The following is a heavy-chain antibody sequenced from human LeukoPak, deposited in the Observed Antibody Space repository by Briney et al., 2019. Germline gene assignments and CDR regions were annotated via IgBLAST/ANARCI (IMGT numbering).Heavy chain of an antibody. D-gene: IGHD5-12*01. CDR3: AKVRGGYGRQIAYYYYYGMDV. Sequence: GGSLRLSCAASGFTFSSYAMSWVRQAPGKGLEWVSAISGSGGSTYYADSVKGRFTISRDNSKNTLYLQMNSLRAEDTAVYYCAKVRGGYGRQIAYYYYYGMDVWGQGTTVTVSS. CDR1: GFTFSSYA. J-gene: IGHJ6*02. CDR2: ISGSGGST. V-gene: IGHV3-23*01.